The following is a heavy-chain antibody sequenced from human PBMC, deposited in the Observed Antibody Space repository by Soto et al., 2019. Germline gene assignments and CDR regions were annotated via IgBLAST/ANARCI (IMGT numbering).Heavy chain of an antibody. Sequence: QITLKESGPTLVKPTQTLTLTCTFSGFSLSTSGVGVGWIRQPPGKALEWLALIYWDDDKRYSPSLKSRLTIPKDTSXXXVXXTMTNMDPVDTATYYCAHSLIGYYYDSSGSNWFDPLGQGTLVTVSS. V-gene: IGHV2-5*02. J-gene: IGHJ5*02. CDR3: AHSLIGYYYDSSGSNWFDP. CDR2: IYWDDDK. CDR1: GFSLSTSGVG. D-gene: IGHD3-22*01.